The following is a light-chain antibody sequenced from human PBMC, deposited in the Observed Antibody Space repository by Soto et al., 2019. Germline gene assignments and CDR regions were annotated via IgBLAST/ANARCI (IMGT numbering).Light chain of an antibody. J-gene: IGKJ2*01. V-gene: IGKV4-1*01. CDR2: WAS. Sequence: DIVMTQSPDSLAVSLGERATINCKSSQSGLYSSNNKNFLAWYQQKPRQPPKLLIYWASTRESGVPDRFSGSGSATDFTLTISSLQAEDVAVYYCQQYYTTPPTFGQGTELGIK. CDR3: QQYYTTPPT. CDR1: QSGLYSSNNKNF.